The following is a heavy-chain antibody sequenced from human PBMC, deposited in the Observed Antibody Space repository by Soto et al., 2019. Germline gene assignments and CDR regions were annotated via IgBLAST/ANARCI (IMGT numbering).Heavy chain of an antibody. D-gene: IGHD3-16*01. CDR2: INAGNGNT. CDR1: GYTFTSYA. V-gene: IGHV1-3*01. J-gene: IGHJ6*03. CDR3: GRDGEVNYYYYRDV. Sequence: ASVKVSCKASGYTFTSYAMHWVRQAPGQRLEWMGWINAGNGNTKYSQKFQGRVTITRDTSASTAYMELSSLRSEDTAVYYCGRDGEVNYYYYRDVWGKGTTVTVSS.